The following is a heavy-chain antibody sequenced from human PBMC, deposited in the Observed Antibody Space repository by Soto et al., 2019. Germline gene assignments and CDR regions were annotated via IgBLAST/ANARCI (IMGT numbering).Heavy chain of an antibody. V-gene: IGHV3-33*01. CDR2: IWYDGSKE. Sequence: QVQLVESGGGVVQPGRSLRLSCAASGFSFSSYGMHWVRQVPGKGLEWVAIIWYDGSKEYYADSVKGRFTISRDNSKNTLYLQMNSLRAEDTAVYYCARDMFGSGWYQDYWGQGTLVTVSS. D-gene: IGHD6-19*01. CDR3: ARDMFGSGWYQDY. CDR1: GFSFSSYG. J-gene: IGHJ4*02.